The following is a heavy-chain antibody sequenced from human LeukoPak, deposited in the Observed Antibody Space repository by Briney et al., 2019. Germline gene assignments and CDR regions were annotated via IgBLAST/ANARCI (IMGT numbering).Heavy chain of an antibody. J-gene: IGHJ4*02. CDR2: IWYDGSNK. Sequence: PGRSLRLSCAASGFTFSSYGMHWVRQAPGKGLEWVAVIWYDGSNKYYADSVKGRFTISRDNSKNTLYLQMSNPRIEDTAVYYCVKATSSSWSNLDHWGQGTLVTVSS. D-gene: IGHD6-13*01. CDR3: VKATSSSWSNLDH. V-gene: IGHV3-33*06. CDR1: GFTFSSYG.